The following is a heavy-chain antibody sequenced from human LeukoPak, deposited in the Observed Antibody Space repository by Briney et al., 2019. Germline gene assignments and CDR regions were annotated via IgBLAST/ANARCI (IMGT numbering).Heavy chain of an antibody. CDR2: IYSGGST. D-gene: IGHD3-16*01. CDR3: ARYVPTTQNFDY. V-gene: IGHV3-53*01. CDR1: GFTVSSNY. J-gene: IGHJ4*02. Sequence: GGSLRLSCAASGFTVSSNYMSWVRQAPGKGPEWVSVIYSGGSTYYADSVKGRFTISRDNSKNTLYLQMNSLRAEDTAVYYCARYVPTTQNFDYWGQGTLVTVSS.